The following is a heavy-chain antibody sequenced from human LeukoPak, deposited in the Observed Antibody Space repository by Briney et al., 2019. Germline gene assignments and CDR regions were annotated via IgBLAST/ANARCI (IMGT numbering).Heavy chain of an antibody. D-gene: IGHD3/OR15-3a*01. Sequence: GGSLRLSCAASGFSFTNYWMNWVRQAPGKGLEWVANIKQDGSEKYCVDSVKGRFTISRDNAKNSLYLQMNSLRAEDTAVYYCASIGLGSRRDYWGQGTLVTVSS. V-gene: IGHV3-7*02. J-gene: IGHJ4*02. CDR3: ASIGLGSRRDY. CDR1: GFSFTNYW. CDR2: IKQDGSEK.